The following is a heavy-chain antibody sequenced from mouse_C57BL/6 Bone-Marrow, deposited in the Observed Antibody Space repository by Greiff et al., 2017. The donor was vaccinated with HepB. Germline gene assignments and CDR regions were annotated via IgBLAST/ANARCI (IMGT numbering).Heavy chain of an antibody. D-gene: IGHD2-2*01. CDR1: GYTFTSYW. J-gene: IGHJ3*01. CDR3: ARGRAYGYDGPWFDY. CDR2: IDPDSGGT. Sequence: VQLQQPGAELVKPGASVKLSCKASGYTFTSYWMHWVKQRPGRGLEWIGRIDPDSGGTKYNEKFKGKATLTVDKPSSTAYMQLSSLTSEDSAVYICARGRAYGYDGPWFDYWGQGTLVTVSA. V-gene: IGHV1-72*01.